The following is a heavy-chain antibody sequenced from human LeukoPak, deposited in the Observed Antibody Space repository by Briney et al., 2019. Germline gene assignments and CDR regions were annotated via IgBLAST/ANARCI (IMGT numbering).Heavy chain of an antibody. V-gene: IGHV5-51*01. J-gene: IGHJ4*02. Sequence: GESLKISCKGSGYSFSSYWIGWVSQMPGKGLEWMGIIYPGDSDTRYSPSFQGQATISADKSISTAYLQWSILKASDTAMYYCARRDGYDSTTFDYWGQGTLVTVSS. CDR3: ARRDGYDSTTFDY. D-gene: IGHD5-24*01. CDR2: IYPGDSDT. CDR1: GYSFSSYW.